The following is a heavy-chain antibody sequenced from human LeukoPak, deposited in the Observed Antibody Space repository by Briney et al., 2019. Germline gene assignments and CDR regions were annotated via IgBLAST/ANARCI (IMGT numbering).Heavy chain of an antibody. CDR1: GFTFSNYA. Sequence: LPGGSLRLSCAASGFTFSNYAMNWVRQAPGKGLEWVXXXXXSGGDAYYANSVKGRFTISRDNSKNTLDLQMNSLRAEDTAVYYCAKGLKGCSGSSCYYFFDFWGQGALITVSS. CDR3: AKGLKGCSGSSCYYFFDF. D-gene: IGHD2-15*01. CDR2: XXXSGGDA. V-gene: IGHV3-23*01. J-gene: IGHJ4*02.